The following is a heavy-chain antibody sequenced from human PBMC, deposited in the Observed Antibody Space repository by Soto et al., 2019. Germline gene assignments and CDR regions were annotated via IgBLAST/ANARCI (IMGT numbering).Heavy chain of an antibody. CDR3: AHIRTYYDFWSGPTGPYFDY. J-gene: IGHJ4*02. Sequence: KESGPTLVKPIQTLTLTCTFSGFSLSTSGVGVGWIRQPPGKALEWLALIYWDDDKRYSPSLKSRLTITKDTSKNQVVLTMTNMDPVDTATYYCAHIRTYYDFWSGPTGPYFDYWGQGTLVTVSS. CDR2: IYWDDDK. CDR1: GFSLSTSGVG. D-gene: IGHD3-3*01. V-gene: IGHV2-5*02.